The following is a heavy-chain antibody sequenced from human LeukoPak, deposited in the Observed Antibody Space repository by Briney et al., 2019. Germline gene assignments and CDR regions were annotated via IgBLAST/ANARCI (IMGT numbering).Heavy chain of an antibody. V-gene: IGHV1-2*02. CDR2: INPNSGGT. CDR1: GYTFTVYY. J-gene: IGHJ4*02. Sequence: ASVKVSCKASGYTFTVYYMYWVRQAPGQGREWMGWINPNSGGTNYAQKFQGRVTMTRDTSISTAYMELSRLRSDDTAVYYCARTGYSSTYRSTGDYWGQGTLVTVSS. CDR3: ARTGYSSTYRSTGDY. D-gene: IGHD6-13*01.